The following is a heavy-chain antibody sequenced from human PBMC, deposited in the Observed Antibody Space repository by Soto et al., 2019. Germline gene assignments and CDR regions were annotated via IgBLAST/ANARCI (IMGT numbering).Heavy chain of an antibody. CDR1: GFTFSSYG. CDR2: ISYDGSNK. J-gene: IGHJ6*02. D-gene: IGHD2-21*02. V-gene: IGHV3-30*18. CDR3: AKHTRYCGGDCYAYYYYYGMDV. Sequence: QVQLVESGGGVVQPGRSLRLSCAASGFTFSSYGMHWVRQAPGKGLEWVAVISYDGSNKYYADSVKGRFTISRDNSKNTRYLQMNSLRAEDTAVYYCAKHTRYCGGDCYAYYYYYGMDVWGQGTTVTVSS.